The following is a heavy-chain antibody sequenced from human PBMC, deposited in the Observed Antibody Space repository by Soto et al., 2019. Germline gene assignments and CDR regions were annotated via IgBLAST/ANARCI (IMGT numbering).Heavy chain of an antibody. J-gene: IGHJ6*02. D-gene: IGHD4-17*01. CDR3: ARQRHRGDMASRRLPYYYYGMDV. Sequence: SETLSLTCAVSGASVSSTKWWSWVRQSPGKGLEWIGEIHHSETTNYNPSLESRVTISIDKSKNQFSLKLSSVTAADTAVYYCARQRHRGDMASRRLPYYYYGMDVWGQGTTVTVSS. V-gene: IGHV4-4*02. CDR2: IHHSETT. CDR1: GASVSSTKW.